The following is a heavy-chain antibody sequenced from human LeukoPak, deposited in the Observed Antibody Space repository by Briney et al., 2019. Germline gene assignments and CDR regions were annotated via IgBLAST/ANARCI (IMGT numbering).Heavy chain of an antibody. V-gene: IGHV4-34*01. CDR2: INHSGST. CDR1: GGSFSGYY. CDR3: ARGDYCSGGSCYSPPFDY. J-gene: IGHJ4*02. Sequence: SETLSLTCAVYGGSFSGYYWSWIRQTPGKGLEWIGEINHSGSTNYNPSLKSRVTISVDTSKNQFSLKLSSVTAADTAVYYCARGDYCSGGSCYSPPFDYWGQGTLVTASS. D-gene: IGHD2-15*01.